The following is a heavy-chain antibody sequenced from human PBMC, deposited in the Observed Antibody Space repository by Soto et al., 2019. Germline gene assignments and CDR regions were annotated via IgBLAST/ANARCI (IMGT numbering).Heavy chain of an antibody. D-gene: IGHD3-10*01. CDR2: ISSSGSTI. J-gene: IGHJ3*02. V-gene: IGHV3-11*01. CDR1: GFTFSDYY. Sequence: GGSLRLSCAASGFTFSDYYMSWIRQAPGKGLEWVSYISSSGSTIYYADSVKGRFTISRDNAKNSLYLQMNSLRAEDTAVYYCAVTYYYGSGSYYLTNDAFDIWGQGTMVTVSS. CDR3: AVTYYYGSGSYYLTNDAFDI.